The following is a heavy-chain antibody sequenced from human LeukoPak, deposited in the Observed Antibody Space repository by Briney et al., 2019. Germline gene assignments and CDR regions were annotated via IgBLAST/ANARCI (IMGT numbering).Heavy chain of an antibody. CDR3: AKVAKVVPAAGGWSRTLETDY. V-gene: IGHV3-23*01. J-gene: IGHJ4*02. CDR2: NSVRGDSK. CDR1: VFTYSSYA. Sequence: GRSLRLSCAASVFTYSSYAMRWVSHAPARGLEGGSANSVRGDSKYYTDNVKGRFPISRDNSKNTLYLQMNSLRAEDTAVYYCAKVAKVVPAAGGWSRTLETDYWGQGTLVTVSS. D-gene: IGHD2-2*01.